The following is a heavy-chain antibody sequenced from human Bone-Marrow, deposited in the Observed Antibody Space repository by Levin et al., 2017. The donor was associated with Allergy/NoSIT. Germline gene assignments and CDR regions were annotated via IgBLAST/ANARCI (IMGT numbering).Heavy chain of an antibody. CDR2: TYYRSKWYY. CDR3: ARGAAGWDV. Sequence: SQTLSLTCGISGDSVSSVTTAWNWIRQSLSRGLEWLGRTYYRSKWYYDYALSVKSRLVISPDTSENQFSLQLKSVSPDDTAVYYCARGAAGWDVWGQGIQVTVSS. J-gene: IGHJ4*02. V-gene: IGHV6-1*01. D-gene: IGHD6-19*01. CDR1: GDSVSSVTTA.